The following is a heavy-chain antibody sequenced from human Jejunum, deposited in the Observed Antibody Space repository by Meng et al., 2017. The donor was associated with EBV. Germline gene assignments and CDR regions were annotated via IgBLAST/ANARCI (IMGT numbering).Heavy chain of an antibody. Sequence: QGQPVPAEAEGKKPWPAVKVSCKVAGYSLTELSMHWVRQGPGKGLEWMGGFDPEDGETIYAQKFQGRVTMTEDTSTDTAYMELSSLRSEDTAVYYCATAHGFTIFGVAYYFDYWGQGTLVTVSS. V-gene: IGHV1-24*01. CDR1: GYSLTELS. J-gene: IGHJ4*02. D-gene: IGHD3-3*01. CDR2: FDPEDGET. CDR3: ATAHGFTIFGVAYYFDY.